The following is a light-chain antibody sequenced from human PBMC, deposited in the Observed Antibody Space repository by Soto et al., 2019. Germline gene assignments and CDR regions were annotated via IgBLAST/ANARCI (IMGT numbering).Light chain of an antibody. Sequence: DIQMTQSPSSLSASVGDRVTITCRASQSISSYLNWYQQKPGKAPKLLIYAESSLQSGVSSRFSGSGSGTDVTLTISSLQPEDFATYYCQQSYSTPYTFGQGTKLEIK. CDR3: QQSYSTPYT. CDR1: QSISSY. V-gene: IGKV1-39*01. CDR2: AES. J-gene: IGKJ2*01.